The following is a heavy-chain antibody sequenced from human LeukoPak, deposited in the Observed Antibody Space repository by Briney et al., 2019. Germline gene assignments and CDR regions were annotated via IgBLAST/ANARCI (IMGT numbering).Heavy chain of an antibody. CDR2: ISSSSSTI. D-gene: IGHD6-6*01. CDR1: GFTFSSYS. CDR3: AKPISVAARDY. V-gene: IGHV3-48*01. Sequence: GGSLRLSCAASGFTFSSYSMNWVRQAPGKGLEWVSYISSSSSTIYYADSVKGRFTISRDNAKNSLYLQMNSLRAEDAAVYYCAKPISVAARDYWGQGTLVTVSS. J-gene: IGHJ4*02.